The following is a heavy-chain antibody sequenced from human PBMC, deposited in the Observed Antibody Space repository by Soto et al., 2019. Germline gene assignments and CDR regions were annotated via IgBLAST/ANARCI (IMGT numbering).Heavy chain of an antibody. J-gene: IGHJ6*02. Sequence: VGSLRLSCAASGFTFSSYAMSWVRQAPGKGLEWVSAISGSGGSTYYADSVKGRFTISRDNSKNTLYLQMNSLRAEDTAVYYCAKDTYDSSGWFHYYYYGMDVWGQGATVTVSS. V-gene: IGHV3-23*01. CDR2: ISGSGGST. D-gene: IGHD6-19*01. CDR1: GFTFSSYA. CDR3: AKDTYDSSGWFHYYYYGMDV.